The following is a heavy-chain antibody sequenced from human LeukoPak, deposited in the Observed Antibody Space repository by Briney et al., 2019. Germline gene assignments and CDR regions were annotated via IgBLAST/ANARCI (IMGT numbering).Heavy chain of an antibody. V-gene: IGHV4-59*05. CDR2: IYYSGST. Sequence: SETLSLTCTVSGGSISSYYWSWIRQPPGKGLEWIGSIYYSGSTYYNPSLKSRVTISVDTSKNQFSLKLSSVTAADTAVYYCATDGIYWGQGTLVTVSS. J-gene: IGHJ4*02. CDR3: ATDGIY. CDR1: GGSISSYY.